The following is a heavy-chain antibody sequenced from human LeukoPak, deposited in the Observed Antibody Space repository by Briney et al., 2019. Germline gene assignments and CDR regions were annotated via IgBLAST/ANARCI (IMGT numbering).Heavy chain of an antibody. CDR2: INPSGGRT. Sequence: ASVKVSCKASGYTFTSYHMHWVRQAPGQGLEWMGIINPSGGRTSNAQKFQGRVTMTRDTSTSTVYMELSSLRAEDTAVYYCARDKIVGATVLDYWGQGSLVTVSS. CDR3: ARDKIVGATVLDY. CDR1: GYTFTSYH. J-gene: IGHJ4*02. D-gene: IGHD1-26*01. V-gene: IGHV1-46*01.